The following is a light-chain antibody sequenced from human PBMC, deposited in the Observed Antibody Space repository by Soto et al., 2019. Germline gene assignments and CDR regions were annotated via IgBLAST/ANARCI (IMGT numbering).Light chain of an antibody. CDR2: KAS. CDR1: QSISVW. J-gene: IGKJ1*01. V-gene: IGKV1-5*03. Sequence: DIQMTQSPSTLSASVGDRVTITCRASQSISVWLAWYQQKAGKAPNLLIYKASRLESGVPSRFSGSGSETEFTLTISGLQPXDSATYXXXHYNSYSPTFGQGTKVDVK. CDR3: XHYNSYSPT.